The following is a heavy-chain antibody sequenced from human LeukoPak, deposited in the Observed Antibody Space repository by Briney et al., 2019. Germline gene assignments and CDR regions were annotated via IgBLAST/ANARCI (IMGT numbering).Heavy chain of an antibody. D-gene: IGHD1-26*01. CDR3: ARLGSGPYRRSVDY. V-gene: IGHV3-7*01. CDR2: LKEDGSDK. J-gene: IGHJ4*02. Sequence: GGSLRLSCAASGFTFSNYWMSWVRQAPEKGLEWVAILKEDGSDKYYVDSVKGRFTISRDNAKNSLFLQMNSLRAEDTAVYYCARLGSGPYRRSVDYWGQGTLVTVSS. CDR1: GFTFSNYW.